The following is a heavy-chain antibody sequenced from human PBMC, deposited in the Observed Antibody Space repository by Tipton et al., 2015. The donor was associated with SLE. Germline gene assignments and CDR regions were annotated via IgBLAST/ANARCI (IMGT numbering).Heavy chain of an antibody. J-gene: IGHJ4*02. CDR2: INHSGST. CDR1: GGSFSGYY. Sequence: TLSLTCAVYGGSFSGYYWGWIRQPPGKGLEWIGEINHSGSTNYNPSLKSRVTISVDTSKNQFSLKLSSVTAADTAVYYCARVLDSYGYGYWGQGTLVTVSS. D-gene: IGHD5-18*01. CDR3: ARVLDSYGYGY. V-gene: IGHV4-34*01.